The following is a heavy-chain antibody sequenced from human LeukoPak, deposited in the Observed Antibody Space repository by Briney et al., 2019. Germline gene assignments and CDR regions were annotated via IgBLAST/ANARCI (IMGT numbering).Heavy chain of an antibody. CDR1: GFTISTFP. Sequence: GGSLRLSWAASGFTISTFPMSWVRQAPGKGLEWVSGITGSEGSTYYADSVKGRFTISRDNSKNTLYRQMNSMRAEDTAVYSCAKDNLSRWGGYFDCWGQGTLVTVSS. D-gene: IGHD7-27*01. J-gene: IGHJ4*02. CDR2: ITGSEGST. CDR3: AKDNLSRWGGYFDC. V-gene: IGHV3-23*01.